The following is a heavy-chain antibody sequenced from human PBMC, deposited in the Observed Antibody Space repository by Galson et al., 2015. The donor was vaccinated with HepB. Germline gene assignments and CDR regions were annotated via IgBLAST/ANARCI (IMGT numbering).Heavy chain of an antibody. CDR1: GGSISSYY. Sequence: SETLSLTCTVSGGSISSYYWSWIRQPAGKGPEWIGRIYTSGSTNYNPSLKSRVTMSVDTSKNQFSLKLSSVTAADTAVYYCARDHWGGSGSYYNSPFDYWGQGTLVTVSS. CDR3: ARDHWGGSGSYYNSPFDY. V-gene: IGHV4-4*07. CDR2: IYTSGST. J-gene: IGHJ4*02. D-gene: IGHD3-10*01.